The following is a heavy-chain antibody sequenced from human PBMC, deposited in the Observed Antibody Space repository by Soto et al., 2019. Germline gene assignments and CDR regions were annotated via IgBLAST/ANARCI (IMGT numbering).Heavy chain of an antibody. V-gene: IGHV4-39*01. CDR2: IYYSGST. D-gene: IGHD3-3*01. CDR1: GGSISSSSYY. CDR3: ARHYQKEWLFPTRYYYYGMDV. Sequence: SETLSLTCTVSGGSISSSSYYWGWIRQPPGKGLEWIGSIYYSGSTYYNPSLNSRVTISVDTSKNQFSLKLSSVTAADTAVYYCARHYQKEWLFPTRYYYYGMDVWGQGTTVTVSS. J-gene: IGHJ6*02.